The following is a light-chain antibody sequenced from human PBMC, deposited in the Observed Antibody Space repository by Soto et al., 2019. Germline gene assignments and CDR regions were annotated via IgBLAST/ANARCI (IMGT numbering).Light chain of an antibody. CDR2: AAS. V-gene: IGKV1-9*01. J-gene: IGKJ4*01. CDR3: QQVNSNPLT. CDR1: QGISSY. Sequence: DIQLTQSPSFLSASVGDRVTITCRASQGISSYLSWYQQKPGKAAKLLIYAASTLQSGVPSRFSGRGSGTEFTLTIRSLQAEDFATYCCQQVNSNPLTLGGGTTVYTK.